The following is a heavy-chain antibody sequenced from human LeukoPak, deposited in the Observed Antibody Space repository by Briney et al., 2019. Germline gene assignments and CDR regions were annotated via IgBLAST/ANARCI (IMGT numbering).Heavy chain of an antibody. V-gene: IGHV4-59*08. CDR1: GGSNSSYY. J-gene: IGHJ4*02. D-gene: IGHD3-9*01. Sequence: SETLSLTCTVSGGSNSSYYWSWIRQPPGKGLEWIGYIYYSGSTNYNPSLKSRVTISVDTSKNQFSLKLSSVTAADTAVYYCASYDILTGHDYWGQGTLVTVSS. CDR3: ASYDILTGHDY. CDR2: IYYSGST.